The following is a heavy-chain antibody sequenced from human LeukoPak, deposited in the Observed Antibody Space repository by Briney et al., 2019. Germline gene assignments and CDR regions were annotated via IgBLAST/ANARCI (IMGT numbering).Heavy chain of an antibody. V-gene: IGHV3-48*03. D-gene: IGHD1-7*01. CDR1: GFTFNTYE. J-gene: IGHJ4*02. CDR2: IPSSGSTI. Sequence: GSLRLSCAASGFTFNTYEMNWVRQAPGEGLEWLAYIPSSGSTIYYADYVKGRFTISRDNAKNSLYLQMNSLRAEDTAVYYCARGGWNYVFNYWGQGTLVTVSS. CDR3: ARGGWNYVFNY.